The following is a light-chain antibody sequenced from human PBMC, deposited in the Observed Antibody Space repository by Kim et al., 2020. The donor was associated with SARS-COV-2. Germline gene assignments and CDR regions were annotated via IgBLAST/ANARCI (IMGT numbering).Light chain of an antibody. CDR3: QQYGSTRTWT. CDR2: GTS. Sequence: PGDRATLSCRARQSVSSGYMAWYQQKPGQPPRLLIYGTSTRAAGIPGRFSVSGSGTEFTLTISRLEPDDFAVYYCQQYGSTRTWTFGQGTKVDIK. CDR1: QSVSSGY. J-gene: IGKJ1*01. V-gene: IGKV3-20*01.